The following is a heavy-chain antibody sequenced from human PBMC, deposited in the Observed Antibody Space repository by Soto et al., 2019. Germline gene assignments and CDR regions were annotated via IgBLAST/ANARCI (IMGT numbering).Heavy chain of an antibody. J-gene: IGHJ4*02. V-gene: IGHV4-31*03. CDR3: ARTYYYDSSGYWRPSRGFRGGCNFDY. D-gene: IGHD3-22*01. Sequence: PSETLSLTCTVSGGSISSGGYYWSWIRQHPGKGLEWIGYIYYSGSTYYNPPLKSRVTISVDTSKNQFSLKLSSVTAADTAVYYCARTYYYDSSGYWRPSRGFRGGCNFDYWGQGTLVTVSS. CDR2: IYYSGST. CDR1: GGSISSGGYY.